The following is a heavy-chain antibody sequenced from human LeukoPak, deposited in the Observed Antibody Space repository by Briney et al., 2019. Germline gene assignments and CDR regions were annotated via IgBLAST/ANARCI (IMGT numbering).Heavy chain of an antibody. Sequence: PSDTLSLTCEVSGYSISSSTWWGWIRQPPGKGLEWIGYIYYSGNIYYNPTLKSRVTMSLDTSKNQFSLKLSSVTAVDTAVYYCARTPTVTSYYFDFWGQGTLVTVSS. CDR3: ARTPTVTSYYFDF. CDR2: IYYSGNI. CDR1: GYSISSSTW. V-gene: IGHV4-28*05. J-gene: IGHJ4*02. D-gene: IGHD4-17*01.